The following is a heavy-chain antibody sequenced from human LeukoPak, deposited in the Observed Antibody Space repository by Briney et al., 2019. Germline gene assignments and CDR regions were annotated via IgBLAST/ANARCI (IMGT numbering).Heavy chain of an antibody. J-gene: IGHJ3*02. Sequence: PSETLSLTCAVSGYSISSGYYWGWIRQPRGKGLEWIGSIYHSGSTYYNPSLKSRVTISVDTSKNQFSLKLSSVTAADTAVYYCARTLGRGYQLPREALDIWGQGTMVTVSS. CDR1: GYSISSGYY. CDR2: IYHSGST. D-gene: IGHD2-2*01. CDR3: ARTLGRGYQLPREALDI. V-gene: IGHV4-38-2*01.